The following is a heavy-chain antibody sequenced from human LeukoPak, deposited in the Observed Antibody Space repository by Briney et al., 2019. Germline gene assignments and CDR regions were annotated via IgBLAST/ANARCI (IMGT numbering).Heavy chain of an antibody. CDR3: AKVPNYDILTYFDY. CDR1: GFTFSSYA. CDR2: ISGSGGST. Sequence: PGGSLRLSCAASGFTFSSYAMSWVRQAPGKGLEWVSAISGSGGSTYYADSVEGRFTISRDNSKNTLYLQMNSLRAEDTAVYYCAKVPNYDILTYFDYWGQGTLVTVSS. D-gene: IGHD3-9*01. J-gene: IGHJ4*02. V-gene: IGHV3-23*01.